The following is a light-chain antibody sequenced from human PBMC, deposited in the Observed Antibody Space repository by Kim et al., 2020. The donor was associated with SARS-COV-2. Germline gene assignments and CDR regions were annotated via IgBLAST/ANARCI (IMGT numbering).Light chain of an antibody. J-gene: IGLJ1*01. Sequence: SYELTQPPSVSVSPGQTARITCSGDALPKQYAYWYQQKPGQAPVLVIYKDSERPSGIPERFSGSSSGTTVTLTISGVQAEDEADYYCQSADSSGTCVVFGTGTKVTVL. CDR2: KDS. V-gene: IGLV3-25*03. CDR3: QSADSSGTCVV. CDR1: ALPKQY.